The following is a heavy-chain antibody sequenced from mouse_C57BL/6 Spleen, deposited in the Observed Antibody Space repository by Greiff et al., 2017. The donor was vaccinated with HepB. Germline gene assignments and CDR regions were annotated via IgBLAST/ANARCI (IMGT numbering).Heavy chain of an antibody. CDR3: ARPLYYYGSSYGAMDY. Sequence: EVHLVESGGDLVKPGGSLKLSCAASGFTFSSYGMSWVRQTPDKRLEWVATISSGGSYTYYPDSVKGRFTISRDNAKNTLYLQMSSLKSEDTAMYYCARPLYYYGSSYGAMDYWGQGTSVTVSS. CDR1: GFTFSSYG. CDR2: ISSGGSYT. J-gene: IGHJ4*01. D-gene: IGHD1-1*01. V-gene: IGHV5-6*01.